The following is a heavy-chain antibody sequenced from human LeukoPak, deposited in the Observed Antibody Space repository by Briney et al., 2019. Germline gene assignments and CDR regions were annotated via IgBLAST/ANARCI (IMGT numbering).Heavy chain of an antibody. CDR1: YW. J-gene: IGHJ3*02. D-gene: IGHD3-10*01. CDR3: ARQGFGWTFDI. V-gene: IGHV5-51*01. CDR2: IYPGDSDT. Sequence: YWTGWVRQMPGKGLEWMGIIYPGDSDTRYIPSFQGQVTISADKSISTAYLHWSSLKVSDTAMYYCARQGFGWTFDIWGQGTMVTVSS.